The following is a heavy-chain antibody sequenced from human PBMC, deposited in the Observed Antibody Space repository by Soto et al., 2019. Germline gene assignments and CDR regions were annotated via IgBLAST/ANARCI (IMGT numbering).Heavy chain of an antibody. CDR1: GGSFSGYY. J-gene: IGHJ6*02. CDR2: INHSGST. CDR3: AGTVLRFLEWLPTDV. D-gene: IGHD3-3*01. Sequence: PSETLSLTXAVYGGSFSGYYWSWIRQPPGKGLEWIGEINHSGSTNYNPSLKSRVTISVDTSKNQFSLKLSSVTAADTAVYYCAGTVLRFLEWLPTDVWGQGTTVTVSS. V-gene: IGHV4-34*01.